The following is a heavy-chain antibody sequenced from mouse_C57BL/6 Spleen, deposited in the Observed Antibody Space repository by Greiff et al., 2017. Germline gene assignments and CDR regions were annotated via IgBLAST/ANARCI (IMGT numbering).Heavy chain of an antibody. D-gene: IGHD1-1*01. Sequence: EVMLVESGGGLVKPGGSLKLSCAASGFTFSDYGMHWVRQAPEKGLEWVAYISSGSSTIYYADTVKGRFTIARDNAKNTLFLQMTSLRSEDTAMYYCASSFITTVEGYYAMDYWGQGTSVTVSS. CDR2: ISSGSSTI. CDR1: GFTFSDYG. V-gene: IGHV5-17*01. J-gene: IGHJ4*01. CDR3: ASSFITTVEGYYAMDY.